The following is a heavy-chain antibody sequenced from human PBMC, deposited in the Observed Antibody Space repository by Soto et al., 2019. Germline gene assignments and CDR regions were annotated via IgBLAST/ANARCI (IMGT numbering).Heavy chain of an antibody. J-gene: IGHJ4*02. Sequence: QVQLQESGPGLVKPSGTLSLTCAVSGASFTSNDWWTWVRQPPGRGLGWIGDIYRTGSTNYNPSLKSRVTISLDKSENQFSLKVTSLTAADTAVYYCASRDPGTSVDYWGQGTLVTVSS. D-gene: IGHD1-7*01. CDR1: GASFTSNDW. CDR2: IYRTGST. CDR3: ASRDPGTSVDY. V-gene: IGHV4-4*02.